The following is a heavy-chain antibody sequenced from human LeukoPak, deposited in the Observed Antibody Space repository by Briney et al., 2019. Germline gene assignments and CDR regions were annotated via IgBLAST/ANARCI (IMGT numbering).Heavy chain of an antibody. J-gene: IGHJ6*03. V-gene: IGHV3-20*04. CDR3: ARGGGYYYYYYYMDV. CDR2: INWNGGST. CDR1: GFTFSRYE. D-gene: IGHD3-16*01. Sequence: GGSLRLSCTASGFTFSRYEMNWVRQAPGKGLEWVSGINWNGGSTGYADSVKGRFTISRDNAKNSLYLQMNSLRAEDTALYYCARGGGYYYYYYYMDVWGKGTTVTVSS.